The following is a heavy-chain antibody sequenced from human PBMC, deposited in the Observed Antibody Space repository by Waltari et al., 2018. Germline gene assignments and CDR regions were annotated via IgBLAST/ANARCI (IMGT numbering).Heavy chain of an antibody. CDR3: AKGGYSSSEGRLDY. V-gene: IGHV3-9*01. CDR1: GFTFDDYA. Sequence: EVQLVESGGGLVQPGRSLRLSCTASGFTFDDYAMHWVRQAPGKGLGWVSGISWNSGSIGYADSVKGRFTISRDNAKNSLYLQMNSLRAEETALYYCAKGGYSSSEGRLDYWGQGTLVTVSS. J-gene: IGHJ4*02. CDR2: ISWNSGSI. D-gene: IGHD6-6*01.